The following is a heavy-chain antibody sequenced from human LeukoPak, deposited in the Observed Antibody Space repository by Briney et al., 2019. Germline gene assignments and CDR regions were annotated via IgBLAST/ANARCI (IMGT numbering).Heavy chain of an antibody. V-gene: IGHV3-21*01. J-gene: IGHJ4*02. Sequence: GGSLRLSCAASGFTFSNYNMNWVRQAPGKGLEWVSSISSSSTYIYYADSVKGRFTISRDNAKNSLYLQMNSLRAEDTAVYSCARESIAVAATVVYYFDYWGQGTLVTVSS. D-gene: IGHD6-19*01. CDR2: ISSSSTYI. CDR3: ARESIAVAATVVYYFDY. CDR1: GFTFSNYN.